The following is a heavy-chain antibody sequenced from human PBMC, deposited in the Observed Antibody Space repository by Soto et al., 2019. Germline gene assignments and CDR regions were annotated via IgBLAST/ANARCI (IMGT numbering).Heavy chain of an antibody. CDR1: GFTVSGNY. D-gene: IGHD5-12*01. J-gene: IGHJ6*03. CDR2: IYGGGST. Sequence: GGSLRLSCAASGFTVSGNYMTWVRQAPGKGLEWVSFIYGGGSTYYADSVKGRFTISRDNSKNMFFLQMNSLEAEDAAVYYCARAIRRGGLYSYYYYMDVWGKGTTVTVSS. CDR3: ARAIRRGGLYSYYYYMDV. V-gene: IGHV3-66*01.